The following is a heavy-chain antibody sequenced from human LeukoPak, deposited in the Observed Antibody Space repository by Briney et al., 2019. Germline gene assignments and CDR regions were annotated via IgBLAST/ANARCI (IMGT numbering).Heavy chain of an antibody. D-gene: IGHD4-17*01. CDR3: ARDGGFGDYLII. J-gene: IGHJ3*02. CDR1: GGTFSSYA. Sequence: SVKVSCKASGGTFSSYAISWVRQAPGQGLEWMGGIIPIFGTANYAQKFQGRVTITADESTSTAYMELSSLRSEDTAVYYCARDGGFGDYLIIWGQGTMVTVSS. CDR2: IIPIFGTA. V-gene: IGHV1-69*01.